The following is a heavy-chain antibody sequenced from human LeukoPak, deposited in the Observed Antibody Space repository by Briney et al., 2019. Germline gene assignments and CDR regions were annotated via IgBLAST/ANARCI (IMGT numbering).Heavy chain of an antibody. D-gene: IGHD3-10*01. V-gene: IGHV3-23*01. Sequence: LRLSCAASGFTFSSYAMSWVRQAPGKGLEWVSSISSSGGSTYYAASVKGRFTISRDNSKNTLYLRMDSVRAEDTAVYYCAKEVYGSGSYYKDYFDYWGQGTLVTVSS. CDR1: GFTFSSYA. CDR2: ISSSGGST. CDR3: AKEVYGSGSYYKDYFDY. J-gene: IGHJ4*02.